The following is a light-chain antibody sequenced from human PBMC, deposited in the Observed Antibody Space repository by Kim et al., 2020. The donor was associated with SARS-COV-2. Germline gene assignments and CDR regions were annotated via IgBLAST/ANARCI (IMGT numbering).Light chain of an antibody. V-gene: IGKV3-15*01. CDR2: GAS. CDR3: QQYNNWPRT. J-gene: IGKJ1*01. CDR1: QSVSSN. Sequence: EIVMTQSPATPSVSPGERATLSCRASQSVSSNFVWYQQKPGQAPRLLIYGASTRVTGIPARFSGSGSGTEFTLTISSLQSEDFAVYYCQQYNNWPRTFGQGTKVDIK.